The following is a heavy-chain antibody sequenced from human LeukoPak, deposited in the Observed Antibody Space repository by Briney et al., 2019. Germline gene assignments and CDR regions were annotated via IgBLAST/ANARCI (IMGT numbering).Heavy chain of an antibody. CDR3: ARDPSVAWGGDRHFDY. Sequence: GGSLRLSCAASGFTFSDYYMSWIRQAPGKGLEWVSYISSSGSTIYYADSVKGRFTISRDNAKNSLYLQTNSLRAEDTAVYYCARDPSVAWGGDRHFDYWGQGTLVTVSS. D-gene: IGHD6-19*01. V-gene: IGHV3-11*01. CDR1: GFTFSDYY. CDR2: ISSSGSTI. J-gene: IGHJ4*02.